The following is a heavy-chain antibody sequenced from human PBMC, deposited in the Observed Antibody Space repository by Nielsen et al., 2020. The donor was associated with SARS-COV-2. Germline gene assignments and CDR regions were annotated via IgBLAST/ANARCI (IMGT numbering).Heavy chain of an antibody. V-gene: IGHV3-21*01. D-gene: IGHD3-16*01. Sequence: LSLTCAASGFTFNSYSMNWVRQAPGKGLEWVSSISSSSSYIYYADSVKGRFTISRDNAKNSLYLQMNSLRAEDTAVYYCARDGEIMITFGGLMDVWGKGTTVTVSS. CDR1: GFTFNSYS. J-gene: IGHJ6*03. CDR3: ARDGEIMITFGGLMDV. CDR2: ISSSSSYI.